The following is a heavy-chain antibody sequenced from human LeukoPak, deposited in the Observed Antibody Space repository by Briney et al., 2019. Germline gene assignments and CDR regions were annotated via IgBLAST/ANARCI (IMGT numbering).Heavy chain of an antibody. CDR1: GGSISSGGYY. CDR3: AREYCSGGSCYLAY. CDR2: IYYSGST. D-gene: IGHD2-15*01. Sequence: PSETLSLTCTVSGGSISSGGYYWSWIRQHPGKGLEWIGYIYYSGSTYYNPSLKSRVTISVDTSKNQFSLKLSSVTAADTAVYYCAREYCSGGSCYLAYWGQGTLVTVSS. V-gene: IGHV4-31*03. J-gene: IGHJ4*02.